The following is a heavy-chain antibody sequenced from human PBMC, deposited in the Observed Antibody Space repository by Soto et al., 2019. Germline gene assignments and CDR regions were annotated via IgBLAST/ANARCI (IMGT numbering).Heavy chain of an antibody. D-gene: IGHD3-10*01. CDR2: INAGNGNT. CDR3: ARAHRVTMVRGVSGWFDP. V-gene: IGHV1-3*01. CDR1: GYTFTSYA. Sequence: ASVKVSCKASGYTFTSYAMHWVRQAPGQRLEWMGWINAGNGNTKYSQKFQGRVTITRDTSASTAYMELSSLRSEDTAVYYCARAHRVTMVRGVSGWFDPWGQGPLVTVYS. J-gene: IGHJ5*02.